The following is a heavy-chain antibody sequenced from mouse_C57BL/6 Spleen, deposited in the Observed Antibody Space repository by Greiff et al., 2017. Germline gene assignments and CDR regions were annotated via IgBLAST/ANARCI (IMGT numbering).Heavy chain of an antibody. CDR1: GFNINDYY. D-gene: IGHD1-1*01. CDR2: IDPEDGDT. CDR3: TTYHCGSSHYFDY. J-gene: IGHJ2*01. Sequence: VQLQQSGAELVRPGASVKLSCTASGFNINDYYMHWVKQRPGQGLEWIGRIDPEDGDTEYAPKFQGKATMTADTSSNTAYLQLSSLTSEDTAVYYCTTYHCGSSHYFDYWGQGTTLTVSS. V-gene: IGHV14-1*01.